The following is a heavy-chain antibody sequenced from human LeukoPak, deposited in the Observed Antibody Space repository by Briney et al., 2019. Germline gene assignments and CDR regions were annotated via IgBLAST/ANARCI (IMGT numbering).Heavy chain of an antibody. J-gene: IGHJ4*02. CDR2: IYYSGST. CDR1: GGSISSYY. V-gene: IGHV4-59*12. CDR3: AREGNDFWSGYSVY. D-gene: IGHD3-3*01. Sequence: SETLSLTCTVSGGSISSYYWSWIRQPPGKGLEWIGYIYYSGSTNYNPSLKSRVTISVDTSKNQFSLKLSSVTAADTAVYYCAREGNDFWSGYSVYWGQGTLVTVSS.